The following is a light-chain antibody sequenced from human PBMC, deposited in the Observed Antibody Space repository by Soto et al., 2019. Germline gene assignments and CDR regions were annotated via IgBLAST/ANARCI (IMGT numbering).Light chain of an antibody. V-gene: IGKV1-27*01. J-gene: IGKJ4*01. CDR2: AAS. CDR3: QKYNSAPHT. Sequence: DIQMTQSPSSLSASVGDRVTITWRTSQDISNYLAWYQQKPGKVPKLLIYAASTLQSGVPSRFSGGGSGTDFSLTISSLQPEDVATYYCQKYNSAPHTFGGGTKVEIQ. CDR1: QDISNY.